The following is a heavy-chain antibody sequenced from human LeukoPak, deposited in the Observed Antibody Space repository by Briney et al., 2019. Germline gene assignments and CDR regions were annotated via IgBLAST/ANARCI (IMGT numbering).Heavy chain of an antibody. Sequence: PGGSLRLSCAASGFTFSSYAMSWIRQPPGKGLEWIGYIYYSGSTNYNPSLKSRVTISVDTSKNQFSLKLSSVTAADTAVYYCARGRSWYTPWGQGTLVTVSS. J-gene: IGHJ5*02. CDR3: ARGRSWYTP. CDR2: IYYSGST. CDR1: GFTFSSYA. D-gene: IGHD6-13*01. V-gene: IGHV4-59*01.